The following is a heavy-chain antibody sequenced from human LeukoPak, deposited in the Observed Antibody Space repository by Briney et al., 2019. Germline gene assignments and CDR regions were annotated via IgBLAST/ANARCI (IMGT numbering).Heavy chain of an antibody. CDR2: ISGSGGST. CDR1: GFTFSSYA. CDR3: AKRAGSCYTCAPFDY. Sequence: GGSLRLSCAASGFTFSSYAMSWVRQAPGKGLEGVSAISGSGGSTYYEDSVKGRFTISRENSKNTLYLQMNSLRAEDTAVYYCAKRAGSCYTCAPFDYWGQGTLVTVSS. V-gene: IGHV3-23*01. D-gene: IGHD2-15*01. J-gene: IGHJ4*02.